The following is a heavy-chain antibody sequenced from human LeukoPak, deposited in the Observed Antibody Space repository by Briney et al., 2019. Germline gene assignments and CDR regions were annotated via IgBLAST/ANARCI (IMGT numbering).Heavy chain of an antibody. Sequence: PGRSLRLSCAASGFTFSIYGMHWVRQAPGKGLEWVAIISYDGTNKYYADSVKGRFTTSRDNSKNTLYLQMNSLRAEDTAVYYCARGITGTPHYYYYYYMDVWGKGTTVTVSS. CDR3: ARGITGTPHYYYYYYMDV. V-gene: IGHV3-30*03. CDR2: ISYDGTNK. J-gene: IGHJ6*03. D-gene: IGHD1-20*01. CDR1: GFTFSIYG.